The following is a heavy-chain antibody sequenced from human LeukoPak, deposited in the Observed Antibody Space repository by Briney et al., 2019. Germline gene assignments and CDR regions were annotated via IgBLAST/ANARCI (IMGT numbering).Heavy chain of an antibody. J-gene: IGHJ4*02. CDR3: ARDRAAGTLDF. CDR2: IQYSGTT. CDR1: RGSMNGYY. V-gene: IGHV4-59*01. D-gene: IGHD6-13*01. Sequence: SETLSLTCTVSRGSMNGYYWAWIRQPPGKGLEWISYIQYSGTTEYNPSLASRATISVDPAKDQFSLNLRSVNTADTAVYYCARDRAAGTLDFWGQGTLVTVSS.